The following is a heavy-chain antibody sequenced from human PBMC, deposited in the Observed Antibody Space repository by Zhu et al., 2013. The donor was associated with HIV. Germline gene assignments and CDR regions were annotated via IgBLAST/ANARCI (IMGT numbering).Heavy chain of an antibody. CDR2: IIPIFGTA. D-gene: IGHD3-16*01. CDR3: ARSRGELWQTGYYGMDV. Sequence: QVQLVQSGAEVKKPGSSVKVSCKASGGTFSSYAISWVRQAPGQGLEWMGGIIPIFGTANYAQKFQGRVTITADESTSTAYMELSSLRSEDTAVYYCARSRGELWQTGYYGMDVWGQGTTVTVSS. V-gene: IGHV1-69*01. J-gene: IGHJ6*02. CDR1: GGTFSSYA.